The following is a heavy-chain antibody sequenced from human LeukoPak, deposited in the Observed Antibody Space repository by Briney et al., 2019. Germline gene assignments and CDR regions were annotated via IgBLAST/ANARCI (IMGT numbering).Heavy chain of an antibody. D-gene: IGHD3-22*01. V-gene: IGHV3-53*01. CDR3: ARGLFLSGYLDAFDI. CDR1: GFTFSSYG. Sequence: GGSLRLSCAASGFTFSSYGMSWVRQAPGKGLEWVSLIYNDGRTYYADSVKGRCTISRDNLKNVLYLQMNSLKVEDTALYYCARGLFLSGYLDAFDIWGQGTVVTVSS. CDR2: IYNDGRT. J-gene: IGHJ3*02.